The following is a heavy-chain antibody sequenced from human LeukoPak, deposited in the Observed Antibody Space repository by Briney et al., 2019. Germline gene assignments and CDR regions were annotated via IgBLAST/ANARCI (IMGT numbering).Heavy chain of an antibody. J-gene: IGHJ4*02. CDR3: ARIPLYGAYLDY. Sequence: SGPTQVNPTQPLRLTCTFSGFSLSDGGMSVTWIRQPPGKALEWLALIDWEDDTFYSASLKMRLTISKDTSKNLVVLTMTNMDPADTATYYCARIPLYGAYLDYWGPGTRVTVSS. CDR2: IDWEDDT. CDR1: GFSLSDGGMS. V-gene: IGHV2-70*01. D-gene: IGHD4-17*01.